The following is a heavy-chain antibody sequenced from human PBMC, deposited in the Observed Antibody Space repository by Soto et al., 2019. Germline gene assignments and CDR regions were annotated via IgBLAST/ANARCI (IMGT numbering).Heavy chain of an antibody. CDR2: IYYSGST. V-gene: IGHV4-61*01. Sequence: PSETLSLTCTVSGGSVSSGSYYWSWIRQPPGKGLEWIGYIYYSGSTNYNPSLKSRVTISVDTSKNQFSLKLSSVTAADTAVYYCARIVDENWFDPWGQGTLVTVSS. CDR1: GGSVSSGSYY. CDR3: ARIVDENWFDP. D-gene: IGHD3-22*01. J-gene: IGHJ5*02.